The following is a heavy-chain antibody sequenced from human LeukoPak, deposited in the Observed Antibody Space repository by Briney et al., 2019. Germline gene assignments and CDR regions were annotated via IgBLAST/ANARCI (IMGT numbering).Heavy chain of an antibody. CDR2: IYYSGST. CDR3: ARDEHGDFQGFDY. V-gene: IGHV4-39*06. D-gene: IGHD4-17*01. Sequence: SETLSLTCTVSGGSISSSSYYWGWIRQPPGKGLEWIGSIYYSGSTYYNLSLKSRVTISVDTSKSQFALKMTSVTAADTAVYYCARDEHGDFQGFDYWGQGTRVTVSS. J-gene: IGHJ4*02. CDR1: GGSISSSSYY.